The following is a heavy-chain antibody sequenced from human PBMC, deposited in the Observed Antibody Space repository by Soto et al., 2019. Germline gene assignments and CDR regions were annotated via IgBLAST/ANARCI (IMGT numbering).Heavy chain of an antibody. V-gene: IGHV3-49*04. CDR3: TRLTNIAPYYFDY. CDR1: GFTFGNYA. Sequence: GGSLRLSCTVSGFTFGNYALTWVRQAPGKAPEWVGLIRSKVFNRTTEYATSVKGRFTLTRDDSKNIASLQMNSLKTEDTAVYYCTRLTNIAPYYFDYWGQGTLVTVSS. CDR2: IRSKVFNRTT. D-gene: IGHD6-13*01. J-gene: IGHJ4*02.